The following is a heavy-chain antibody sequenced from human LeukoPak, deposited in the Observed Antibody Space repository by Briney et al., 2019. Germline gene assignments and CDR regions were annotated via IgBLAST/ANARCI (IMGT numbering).Heavy chain of an antibody. CDR1: GFTFSSYA. V-gene: IGHV3-30*04. CDR3: ARDVMGIAVSYFDY. J-gene: IGHJ4*02. Sequence: PGGSLRLSCAASGFTFSSYAMHWVRQAPGKGLEWVAVISYDGSNKYYADSVKGRFTISRDNSKNTLYLQMNSLRAEDTAVYYCARDVMGIAVSYFDYWGQGTLVTVSS. D-gene: IGHD6-19*01. CDR2: ISYDGSNK.